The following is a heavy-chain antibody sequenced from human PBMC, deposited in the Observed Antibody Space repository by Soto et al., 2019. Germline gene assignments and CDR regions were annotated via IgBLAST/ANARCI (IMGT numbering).Heavy chain of an antibody. CDR3: ARDHPTGWFDP. J-gene: IGHJ5*02. CDR1: GGTFSSYP. D-gene: IGHD4-17*01. CDR2: IIPILNTG. V-gene: IGHV1-69*13. Sequence: GASVKVSCKVSGGTFSSYPIIWVRQAPGQGLEWMGGIIPILNTGNYAQKFQGRVTITADEPTSTAYMELSSLTSEDTAVYYCARDHPTGWFDPWGQGALVTVST.